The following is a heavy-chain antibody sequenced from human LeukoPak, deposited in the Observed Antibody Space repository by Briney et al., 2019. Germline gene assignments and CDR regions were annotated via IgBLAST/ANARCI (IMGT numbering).Heavy chain of an antibody. Sequence: GGSLRLSCAASGFTFSSYEMNWVRQAPGKGLEWVSYISSSGSTIYYAGSVKGRFTISRDNAKNSLYLQMNSLRAEDTAVYYCARDYYYDSSGYLGRWGRGTLVTVSS. CDR2: ISSSGSTI. V-gene: IGHV3-48*03. CDR3: ARDYYYDSSGYLGR. CDR1: GFTFSSYE. D-gene: IGHD3-22*01. J-gene: IGHJ4*02.